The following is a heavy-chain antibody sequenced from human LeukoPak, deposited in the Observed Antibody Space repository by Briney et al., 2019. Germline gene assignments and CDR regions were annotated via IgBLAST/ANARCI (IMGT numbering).Heavy chain of an antibody. CDR3: AGEFSPSAAFDI. V-gene: IGHV3-33*01. Sequence: GGSLRLSCAASGFTFSSYGMHWVRQAPGKGLEWVAVIWYDGSNKYYADSVKGRFTISRDNSKNTLYLQMNSLRAEDTAVYYCAGEFSPSAAFDIWGQGTMVTVSS. J-gene: IGHJ3*02. CDR2: IWYDGSNK. CDR1: GFTFSSYG. D-gene: IGHD6-6*01.